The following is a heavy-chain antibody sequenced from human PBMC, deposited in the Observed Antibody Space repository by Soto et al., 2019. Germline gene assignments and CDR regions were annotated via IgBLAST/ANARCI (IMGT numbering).Heavy chain of an antibody. Sequence: ASVKVSCKASGYTFTSYDINWVRQATGQGLEWMGWMNPNSGNTGYAQKFQGRVTMTRNTSISTAYMELSSLRSEDTAVYYCATYYDILTGYDDAFDIWGQGTMVTV. CDR3: ATYYDILTGYDDAFDI. D-gene: IGHD3-9*01. CDR2: MNPNSGNT. V-gene: IGHV1-8*01. CDR1: GYTFTSYD. J-gene: IGHJ3*02.